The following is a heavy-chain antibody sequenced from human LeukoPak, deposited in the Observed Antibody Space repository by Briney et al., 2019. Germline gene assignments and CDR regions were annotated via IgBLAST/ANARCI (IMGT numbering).Heavy chain of an antibody. CDR2: ISSSGSGDNT. CDR3: AIIFTAATYDY. D-gene: IGHD3-16*02. J-gene: IGHJ4*02. Sequence: GGSLRLSCAASGVTLSTYATSWARQAPGKGLEWVSGISSSGSGDNTYYADSVKGRFTISRDNSKNTLYLQMNSLRAEDTAVYYCAIIFTAATYDYWGQGTLVTVSS. V-gene: IGHV3-23*01. CDR1: GVTLSTYA.